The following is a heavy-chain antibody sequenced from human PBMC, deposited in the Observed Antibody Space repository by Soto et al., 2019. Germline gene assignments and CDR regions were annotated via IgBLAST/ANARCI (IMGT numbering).Heavy chain of an antibody. Sequence: EVQLLESGGELVQPGGSLRLSCAAPGFTFSSYAMSWVRQAPGKGLEWVSAISASGARAYYADSVEGRFTFSRDNSKNTLYLQMDSLRAEDTAVYYCAKQGVVVTAIDYWGQGTLVTVSS. D-gene: IGHD2-21*02. J-gene: IGHJ4*02. CDR3: AKQGVVVTAIDY. CDR1: GFTFSSYA. V-gene: IGHV3-23*01. CDR2: ISASGARA.